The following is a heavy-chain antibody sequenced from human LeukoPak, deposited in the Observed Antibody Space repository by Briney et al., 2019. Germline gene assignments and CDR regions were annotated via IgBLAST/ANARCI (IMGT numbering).Heavy chain of an antibody. J-gene: IGHJ5*02. CDR2: INHSGST. V-gene: IGHV4-34*01. CDR3: ARRQLGYSSSWYNWFDP. CDR1: GGSFSGYY. D-gene: IGHD6-13*01. Sequence: SETLSLTCAVYGGSFSGYYWSWIRQPPGKGLEWIGEINHSGSTNYNPSLKSRVTISVDTSKNQFSLKLSSVTAADTAVYYCARRQLGYSSSWYNWFDPWGQGTLVTVSS.